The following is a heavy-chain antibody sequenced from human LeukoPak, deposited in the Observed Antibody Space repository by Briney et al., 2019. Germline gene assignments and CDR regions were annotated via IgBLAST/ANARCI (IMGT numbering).Heavy chain of an antibody. CDR3: ARDISRNVGYCSSTSCYWYMDV. Sequence: GGSLRLSCAASGFTFSSYWMSWVRQAPGKGLEWVANIKQDGSEKYYVDSVKGRFTISRDNAKNSLYPQMNSLRAEDTAVYYCARDISRNVGYCSSTSCYWYMDVWGKGTTVTVSS. CDR1: GFTFSSYW. V-gene: IGHV3-7*01. CDR2: IKQDGSEK. D-gene: IGHD2-2*03. J-gene: IGHJ6*03.